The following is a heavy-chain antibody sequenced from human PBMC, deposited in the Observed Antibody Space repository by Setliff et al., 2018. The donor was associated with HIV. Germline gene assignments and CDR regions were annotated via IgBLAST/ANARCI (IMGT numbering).Heavy chain of an antibody. CDR1: DDSFSTNY. CDR3: ARQSIPLFHSFDF. V-gene: IGHV4-4*09. J-gene: IGHJ3*01. CDR2: IYASGST. Sequence: PSETLSLTCNVSDDSFSTNYWSWVRQPPGKGLEWIGYIYASGSTNYNPSLKSRVTISTDRPNNLFSMRLTSVTAADTAMYFCARQSIPLFHSFDFWAQGTMVTVSS.